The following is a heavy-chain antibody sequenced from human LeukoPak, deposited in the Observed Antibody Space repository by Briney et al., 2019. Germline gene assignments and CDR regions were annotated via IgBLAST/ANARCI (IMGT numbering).Heavy chain of an antibody. CDR1: GGSISSSSYY. CDR2: IYYSGST. Sequence: SETLSLTCTVSGGSISSSSYYWGWIRQPPGKGLEWIGSIYYSGSTYYNPSLKSRVTISVDTSKNQFSLKLSSVTAADTAVYYCADVSFGYDRLEDYYYYYMDVWGKGTTVTVSS. J-gene: IGHJ6*03. V-gene: IGHV4-39*07. D-gene: IGHD5-12*01. CDR3: ADVSFGYDRLEDYYYYYMDV.